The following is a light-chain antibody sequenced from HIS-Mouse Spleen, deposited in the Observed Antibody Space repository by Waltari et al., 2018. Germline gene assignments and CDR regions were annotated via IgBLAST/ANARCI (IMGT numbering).Light chain of an antibody. V-gene: IGLV2-23*01. CDR2: EGS. CDR3: CSYAGSSTLV. CDR1: SRDVGSYNL. J-gene: IGLJ2*01. Sequence: QSALTQPASVSGSPGQSITISCTGTSRDVGSYNLVSWYQQHPAKAPKLRFYEGSKRPSGVSNRFSGSKSGNTASLTISGLQAEDEADYYCCSYAGSSTLVFGGGTKLTVL.